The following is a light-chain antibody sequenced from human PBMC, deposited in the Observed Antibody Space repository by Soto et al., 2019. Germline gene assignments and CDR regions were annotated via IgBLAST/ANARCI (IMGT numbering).Light chain of an antibody. CDR3: GSYGGGNNFYV. CDR1: SSDIGSCNY. J-gene: IGLJ1*01. CDR2: EVN. Sequence: QSVLTQPPSASGSPGQSVTISCTGTSSDIGSCNYVSWYQQHPGKAPKLMIYEVNKRPSGVPDRFSGSKSGNTASLIVSGLQAEDEADYYCGSYGGGNNFYVFGSGTKVTVL. V-gene: IGLV2-8*01.